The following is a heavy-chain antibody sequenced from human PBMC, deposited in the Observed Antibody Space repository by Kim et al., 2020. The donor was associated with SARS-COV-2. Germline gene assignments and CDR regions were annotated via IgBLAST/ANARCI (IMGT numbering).Heavy chain of an antibody. CDR3: ATDSSCGGDCFPPDFDS. CDR2: IVLDSGYT. V-gene: IGHV1-58*01. J-gene: IGHJ4*02. CDR1: KFTVSGSA. D-gene: IGHD2-21*02. Sequence: SVKVSCKAFKFTVSGSAVQWVRQARGQRLEWIGWIVLDSGYTKSAQKFQERVTFSRDMSTGTVYMELSSLGYDDTATYYCATDSSCGGDCFPPDFDSWGQGTLVTVSS.